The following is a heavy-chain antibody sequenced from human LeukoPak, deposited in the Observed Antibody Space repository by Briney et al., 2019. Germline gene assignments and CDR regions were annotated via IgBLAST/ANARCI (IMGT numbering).Heavy chain of an antibody. CDR3: ARGGKRITMVRGVIRGTSWFDP. D-gene: IGHD3-10*01. V-gene: IGHV4-34*01. CDR1: GGSFSGYY. J-gene: IGHJ5*02. Sequence: SETLSLTCAVYGGSFSGYYWSWIRQPPGKGLEWIGEINHSGSTNYNPSLKSRVTISVHTSKNQFSLKLSSVTAADTAVYYCARGGKRITMVRGVIRGTSWFDPWGQGTLVTVSS. CDR2: INHSGST.